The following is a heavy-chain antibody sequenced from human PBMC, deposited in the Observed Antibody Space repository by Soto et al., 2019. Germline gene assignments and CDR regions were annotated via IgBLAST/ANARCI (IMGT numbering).Heavy chain of an antibody. CDR3: ARDPPDFHSAFDS. Sequence: SQTLSLTCAISGDSVSSNRAAWNWIRQSPSRGLEWLVRTYYRSKWYNDYAVSVKSRITINPDTSHNQFSLQLNSVTPEDTAVYYCARDPPDFHSAFDSWGQGPLVTVSS. CDR2: TYYRSKWYN. V-gene: IGHV6-1*01. CDR1: GDSVSSNRAA. J-gene: IGHJ4*02. D-gene: IGHD4-4*01.